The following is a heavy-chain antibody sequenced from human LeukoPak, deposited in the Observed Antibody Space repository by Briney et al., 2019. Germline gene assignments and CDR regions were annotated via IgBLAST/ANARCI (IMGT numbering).Heavy chain of an antibody. CDR3: ARFQTHDSSGYYYDY. J-gene: IGHJ4*02. CDR1: GGSISISSYY. Sequence: SETLSLTCTVSGGSISISSYYWGWIRQPPGKGLEWIGSIYYSGSTYYNPSLKSRVTISVDTSKNQFSLKLSSVTAADTAVYYCARFQTHDSSGYYYDYWGQGTLVTVSS. V-gene: IGHV4-39*01. D-gene: IGHD3-22*01. CDR2: IYYSGST.